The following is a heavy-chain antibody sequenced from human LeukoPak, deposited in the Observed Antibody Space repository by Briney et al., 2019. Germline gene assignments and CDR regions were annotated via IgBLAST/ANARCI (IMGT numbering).Heavy chain of an antibody. Sequence: SETLSLTCTASGGSISSYYWSWIRQPAGKGLEWIGRIYTSGSTTYNPSLKSRVTMSVDTSKNQFSLKLSSVTAADTAMYYCARLGDSDIFDIWGQGTMVTVSS. CDR1: GGSISSYY. V-gene: IGHV4-4*07. D-gene: IGHD2-21*02. CDR2: IYTSGST. CDR3: ARLGDSDIFDI. J-gene: IGHJ3*02.